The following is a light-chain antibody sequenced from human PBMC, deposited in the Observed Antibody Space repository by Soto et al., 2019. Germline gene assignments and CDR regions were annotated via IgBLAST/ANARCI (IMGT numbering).Light chain of an antibody. CDR2: GAS. V-gene: IGKV3-20*01. CDR3: QQYGTSPT. Sequence: EIVLTQSQATLSLSPCERATLSSRASQSVSSYLVWYQQKPGQAPRLLIYGASSRATGIPDRFSGSGSGTDFTLTISRLEPEDFAVYYCQQYGTSPTFGQGTRLENK. J-gene: IGKJ5*01. CDR1: QSVSSY.